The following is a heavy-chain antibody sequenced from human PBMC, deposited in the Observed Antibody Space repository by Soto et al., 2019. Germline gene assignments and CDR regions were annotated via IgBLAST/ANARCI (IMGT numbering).Heavy chain of an antibody. CDR3: AKNSGWFNT. CDR1: GFPFGSTD. Sequence: PWGALRLSCAASGFPFGSTDTTFVRHSPGKGLEWVSTIDGSGGTTYYADSVKGRFTISRDNSINTVFLQMNSLRADDTALYFCAKNSGWFNTWGQGALVTVSS. D-gene: IGHD3-10*01. V-gene: IGHV3-23*01. J-gene: IGHJ5*02. CDR2: IDGSGGTT.